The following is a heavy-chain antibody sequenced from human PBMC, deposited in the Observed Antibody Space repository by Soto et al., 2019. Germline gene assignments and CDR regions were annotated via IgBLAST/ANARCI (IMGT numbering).Heavy chain of an antibody. CDR3: ARDLGDGYSNHFYYYYGMDV. J-gene: IGHJ6*02. D-gene: IGHD4-4*01. Sequence: GGSLRVSCGASGFTFSSYWMSWVLQAPGKGLDWVSFIGSRTVTLYADSVKGRFTISRDNSKNTLYPQMNSLRAEDTAVYYCARDLGDGYSNHFYYYYGMDVWGQGTTVTVSS. V-gene: IGHV3-66*03. CDR2: IGSRTVT. CDR1: GFTFSSYW.